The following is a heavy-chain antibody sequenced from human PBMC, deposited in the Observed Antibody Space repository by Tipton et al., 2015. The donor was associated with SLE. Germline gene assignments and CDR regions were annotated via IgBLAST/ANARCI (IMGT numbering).Heavy chain of an antibody. V-gene: IGHV4-4*07. D-gene: IGHD1-26*01. J-gene: IGHJ4*02. CDR1: GDSLSTSY. CDR2: VYSSGST. CDR3: ARGGGSYYDY. Sequence: TLSLTCFVSGDSLSTSYWSWIRQSPGKGLEWIGRVYSSGSTIYNPSIKSRITLSLDTSKNQFSLRVNSATAADTAVYYCARGGGSYYDYWGQGTLVTVSS.